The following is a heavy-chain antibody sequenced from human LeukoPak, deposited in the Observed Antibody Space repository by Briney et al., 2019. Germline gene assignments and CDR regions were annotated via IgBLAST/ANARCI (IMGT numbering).Heavy chain of an antibody. D-gene: IGHD4-17*01. Sequence: SETLSLTCTVSGYSISSGYYWGWIRQPPGKGLEWIGSIYHSGSTYYKPSLKSRVTISVDTSKNQFSLKLSSVTAADTAVYYCARADYGDTDGDYWGQGTLVTVSS. J-gene: IGHJ4*02. CDR1: GYSISSGYY. CDR3: ARADYGDTDGDY. V-gene: IGHV4-38-2*02. CDR2: IYHSGST.